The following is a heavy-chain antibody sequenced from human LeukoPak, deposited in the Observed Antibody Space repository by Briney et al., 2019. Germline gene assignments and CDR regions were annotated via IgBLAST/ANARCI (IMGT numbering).Heavy chain of an antibody. J-gene: IGHJ5*02. CDR1: GFTFISHW. Sequence: SGGSLRLSCAASGFTFISHWMHWVRQAPGKGLVWVSRINSDGSSTSYADSVKGRFTISRDNAKNTLYLQMNSLRAEDTAVYYCARVKLSTQTAWFDPWGQGTLVTVSS. V-gene: IGHV3-74*01. CDR3: ARVKLSTQTAWFDP. D-gene: IGHD2-21*02. CDR2: INSDGSST.